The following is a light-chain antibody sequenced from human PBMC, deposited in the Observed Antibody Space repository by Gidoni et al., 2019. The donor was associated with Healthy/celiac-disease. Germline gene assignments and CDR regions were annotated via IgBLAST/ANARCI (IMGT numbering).Light chain of an antibody. CDR1: QSISSW. V-gene: IGKV1-5*01. CDR2: DAS. CDR3: QQYNSYLWT. J-gene: IGKJ1*01. Sequence: DIQMTQSPSTLSESVGDRVTITCRASQSISSWLAWYQQKPEKAPKLLIYDASSLESGVPSRFSGSGSGTEFTLTISSLQPDDFATYYCQQYNSYLWTFGQGTKVEIK.